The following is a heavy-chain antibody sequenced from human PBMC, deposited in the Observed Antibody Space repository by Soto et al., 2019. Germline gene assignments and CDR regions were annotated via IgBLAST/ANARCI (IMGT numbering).Heavy chain of an antibody. CDR2: FYYTGSI. Sequence: SETLSLTCTVSGGSVSSGNYYWSWIRQPPGKGLEWIGYFYYTGSINYNPSLKSQVTIFIDASKNQLSLKLSSVTAADTAVYYCARRYGYYFDYWGQGTLVTVSS. V-gene: IGHV4-61*01. CDR1: GGSVSSGNYY. D-gene: IGHD3-9*01. CDR3: ARRYGYYFDY. J-gene: IGHJ4*02.